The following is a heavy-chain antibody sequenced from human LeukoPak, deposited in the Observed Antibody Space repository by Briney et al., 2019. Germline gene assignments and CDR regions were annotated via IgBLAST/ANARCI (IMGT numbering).Heavy chain of an antibody. V-gene: IGHV4-39*07. D-gene: IGHD1-1*01. CDR3: ARGIDNMDY. Sequence: SETLSLTCTVSGGSISSGGHYWGWIRQSPGKGLEWIGNIFYSGSTYYNPSLKSRVTISVDTSRNHFSLKLSSVTAADTAVYYCARGIDNMDYWGQGTLVTVSS. CDR2: IFYSGST. CDR1: GGSISSGGHY. J-gene: IGHJ4*02.